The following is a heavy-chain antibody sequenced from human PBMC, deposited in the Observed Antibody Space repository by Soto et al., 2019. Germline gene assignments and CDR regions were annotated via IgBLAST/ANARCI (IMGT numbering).Heavy chain of an antibody. CDR1: GYSFTRYG. J-gene: IGHJ6*02. Sequence: QVQLVQSGAEVKKPGASVKVSCKASGYSFTRYGISWVRQAPGQGLEWMGWISGYNANTNYPENLQGRVTMTTDTSTSTAYMEVRNLISDDTAVYYGARMGDVPYYYYGLDGWGQGTTVTVSS. CDR3: ARMGDVPYYYYGLDG. D-gene: IGHD3-16*01. V-gene: IGHV1-18*01. CDR2: ISGYNANT.